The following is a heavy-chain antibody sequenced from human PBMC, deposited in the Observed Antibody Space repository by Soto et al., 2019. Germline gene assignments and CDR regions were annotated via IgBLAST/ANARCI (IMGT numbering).Heavy chain of an antibody. Sequence: SVKVSCKASGGTFDNYPITWVRQAPGEGLEWMGGSVPIYGTANYAQKFQGRVTISVDESTSTAYMELSSLRSEDTAVYYCARGRGYSGDDHYYYFDMDVWGQGTTVTVSS. D-gene: IGHD5-12*01. CDR3: ARGRGYSGDDHYYYFDMDV. CDR2: SVPIYGTA. CDR1: GGTFDNYP. J-gene: IGHJ6*02. V-gene: IGHV1-69*13.